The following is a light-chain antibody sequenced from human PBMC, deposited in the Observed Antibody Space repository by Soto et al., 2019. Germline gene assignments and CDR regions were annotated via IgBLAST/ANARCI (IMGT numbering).Light chain of an antibody. CDR1: QDIAIY. CDR2: AAS. Sequence: IQLTQSPSSLSASVVERVTITCRASQDIAIYLAWYQQKPGEAPKLLIYAASTLYGGVPSRFSGSGSGTDFALTITSLQAEDLATYYCQQLNSYPLTFGGGTKVDIK. CDR3: QQLNSYPLT. J-gene: IGKJ4*01. V-gene: IGKV1-9*01.